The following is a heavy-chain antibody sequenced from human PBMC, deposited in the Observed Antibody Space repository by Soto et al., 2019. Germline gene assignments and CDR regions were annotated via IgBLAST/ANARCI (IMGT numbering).Heavy chain of an antibody. CDR2: IYYRGST. V-gene: IGHV4-39*01. CDR1: GGSISSSSYY. J-gene: IGHJ4*02. CDR3: ATLWGQD. D-gene: IGHD3-10*01. Sequence: QLQLQESGPGLVKPSETLSLTCTVSGGSISSSSYYWGWIRQPPGKGLEWIGRIYYRGSTYYNPSLKSRVTIAVDTSKNQFSMKLSSVTAADTAVYYCATLWGQDWGQGTLVTVSS.